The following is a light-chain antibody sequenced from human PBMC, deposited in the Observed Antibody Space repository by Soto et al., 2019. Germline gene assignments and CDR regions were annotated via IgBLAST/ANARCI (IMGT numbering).Light chain of an antibody. V-gene: IGKV3-15*01. CDR3: HQYNNWPPMHT. Sequence: IVMTQSPATLSVFPGERATLSCRASQSISKNLAWLQQKPGQAPRLLIYAASTRATGVPARFSGSGSGTDFTLTISSLQPEDFAVYYCHQYNNWPPMHTVGQGTKLEIK. CDR2: AAS. CDR1: QSISKN. J-gene: IGKJ2*01.